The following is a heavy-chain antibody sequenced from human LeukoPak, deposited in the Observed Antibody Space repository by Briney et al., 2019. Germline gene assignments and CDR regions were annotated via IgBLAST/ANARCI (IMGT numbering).Heavy chain of an antibody. CDR1: GFTFSSYA. J-gene: IGHJ4*02. Sequence: PGGSLRLSCAASGFTFSSYAMHWVRQAPGKGLEWVAVISYDGSNKYYADSVKGRFTISRDNSKNTLYLQMNSLRAEDTAVCYCARGAEEYFDYWGQGTLVTVSS. CDR3: ARGAEEYFDY. CDR2: ISYDGSNK. V-gene: IGHV3-30-3*01.